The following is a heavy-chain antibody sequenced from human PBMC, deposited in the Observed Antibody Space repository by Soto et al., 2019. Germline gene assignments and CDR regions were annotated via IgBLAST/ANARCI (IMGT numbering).Heavy chain of an antibody. V-gene: IGHV3-30*18. D-gene: IGHD5-12*01. CDR2: ISYDGSNK. Sequence: QVLLVESGGGVVQPGGSLTLSCVGSGFTFNSHGMHWVRQAPGKGLEWVAVISYDGSNKYYEESVKGRFTISRDNSSNTVYLNLNSLRAEATALYYCAQDRTAILAEVSWLESWGQGTRVTVSA. J-gene: IGHJ5*02. CDR1: GFTFNSHG. CDR3: AQDRTAILAEVSWLES.